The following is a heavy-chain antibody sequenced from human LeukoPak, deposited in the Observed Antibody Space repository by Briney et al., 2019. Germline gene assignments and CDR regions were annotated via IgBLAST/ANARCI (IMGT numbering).Heavy chain of an antibody. Sequence: ASVKVSCKASGYTFTSYGISWVRQAPGQGLEWMGWINTNTGNPTYAQGFTGRFVFSLDTSVSTAYLQISSLKAEDTAVYYCARRYYDFLSDLYGMDVWGQGTTVTVSS. CDR3: ARRYYDFLSDLYGMDV. CDR2: INTNTGNP. V-gene: IGHV7-4-1*02. J-gene: IGHJ6*02. CDR1: GYTFTSYG. D-gene: IGHD3-3*01.